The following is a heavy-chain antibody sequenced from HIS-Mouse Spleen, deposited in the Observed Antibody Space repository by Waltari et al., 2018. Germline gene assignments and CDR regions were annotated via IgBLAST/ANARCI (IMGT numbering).Heavy chain of an antibody. CDR3: ARESPYSSSWYDWYFDL. CDR2: IYYSGST. J-gene: IGHJ2*01. D-gene: IGHD6-13*01. CDR1: GGSISSSSSY. V-gene: IGHV4-39*07. Sequence: QLQLQESAPGLVKPSETLSLTCTVSGGSISSSSSYWGWIRQPPGKGLEWIGSIYYSGSTYYNPSLKSRVTISVDTSKNQFSLKLSSVTAADTAVYYCARESPYSSSWYDWYFDLWGRGTLVTVSS.